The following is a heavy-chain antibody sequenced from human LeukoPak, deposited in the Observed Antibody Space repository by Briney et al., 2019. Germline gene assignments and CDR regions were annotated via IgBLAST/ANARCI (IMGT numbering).Heavy chain of an antibody. Sequence: GGSLRLSCASSGFTFSSYAVSWVRQAPGKGLEWVSAISGSGGGAYYADSVKGRFTISRDNSKNTVYLQMNSLSTEDTAVYYCAKTTTGYSSGRYPGWPVDYWGQGTLVTVSS. CDR2: ISGSGGGA. V-gene: IGHV3-23*01. CDR1: GFTFSSYA. J-gene: IGHJ4*02. CDR3: AKTTTGYSSGRYPGWPVDY. D-gene: IGHD6-19*01.